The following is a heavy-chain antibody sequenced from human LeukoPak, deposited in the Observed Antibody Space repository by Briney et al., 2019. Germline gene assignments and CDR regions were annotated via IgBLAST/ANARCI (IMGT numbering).Heavy chain of an antibody. CDR2: MFYSGPT. V-gene: IGHV4-39*01. D-gene: IGHD3-3*01. CDR3: GRIRGPNLAGRFLEWFLFDP. CDR1: GDSISTSSHY. Sequence: SETLSLTCTVYGDSISTSSHYWGWTRQPPGRGRGSIGTMFYSGPTYNTPALKSRTTMSTNRTNNQFSLKLTSVAAADTAIYYCGRIRGPNLAGRFLEWFLFDPWGRGTLVTVSS. J-gene: IGHJ5*02.